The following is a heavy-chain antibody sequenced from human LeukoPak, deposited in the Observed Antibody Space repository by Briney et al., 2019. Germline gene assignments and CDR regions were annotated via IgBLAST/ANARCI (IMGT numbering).Heavy chain of an antibody. CDR1: GFTFSSYC. D-gene: IGHD3-22*01. J-gene: IGHJ4*02. CDR3: ASWGDSSGYYCTYFDY. V-gene: IGHV3-30*02. CDR2: IRDDGSNK. Sequence: GGSLRLSCAAAGFTFSSYCRHWVRQAPGKGLGWVAFIRDDGSNKYYADSVKGRFTIARGNSKSTLYLKMNSLRAEDTAVYYCASWGDSSGYYCTYFDYWGQGTLVTVSS.